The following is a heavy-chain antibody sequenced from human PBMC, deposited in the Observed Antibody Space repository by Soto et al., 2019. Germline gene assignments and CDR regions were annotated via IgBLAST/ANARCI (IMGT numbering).Heavy chain of an antibody. Sequence: QVQLQESGPGLVKPSQTLSLTCTVSGGSISSGGYYWSWISQHPGKGMEGIGYIYYSGSTYYNPSLKTRVTTSTNMSKNQFSMKLSHVTAADTAVSDCARVTVVVPDAPTYHSGRNTSFRFDYCGQRTIVTISS. CDR3: ARVTVVVPDAPTYHSGRNTSFRFDY. V-gene: IGHV4-31*03. D-gene: IGHD2-2*01. CDR2: IYYSGST. CDR1: GGSISSGGYY. J-gene: IGHJ4*02.